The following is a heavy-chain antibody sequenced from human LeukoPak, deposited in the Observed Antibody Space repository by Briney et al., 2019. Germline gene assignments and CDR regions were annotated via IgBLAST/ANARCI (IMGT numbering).Heavy chain of an antibody. CDR2: ISSSGSTI. Sequence: GGSLRLSCAASGFTFSDYYMSWIHQAPGKGLEWVSYISSSGSTIYYADSVKGRFTISRDNAKNSLYLQMNSLRAEDTAVYYCAKEWSSISWFDYWGQGTLVTVSS. D-gene: IGHD3-3*02. J-gene: IGHJ4*02. CDR3: AKEWSSISWFDY. CDR1: GFTFSDYY. V-gene: IGHV3-11*01.